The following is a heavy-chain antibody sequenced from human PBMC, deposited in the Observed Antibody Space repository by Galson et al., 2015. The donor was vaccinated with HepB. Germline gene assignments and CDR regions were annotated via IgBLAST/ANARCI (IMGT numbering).Heavy chain of an antibody. J-gene: IGHJ4*02. CDR3: ASADYHHDISGFYTFYFDS. D-gene: IGHD3-22*01. CDR1: GFSFSTYA. V-gene: IGHV3-23*01. Sequence: SLRLSCAASGFSFSTYAMAWVRQAPGRGLEWVSLISGSGGTTYYAASVKGRFTVSRDNSKNTLHLQMNSLTAADTAVYYCASADYHHDISGFYTFYFDSWGRGTLVTVSS. CDR2: ISGSGGTT.